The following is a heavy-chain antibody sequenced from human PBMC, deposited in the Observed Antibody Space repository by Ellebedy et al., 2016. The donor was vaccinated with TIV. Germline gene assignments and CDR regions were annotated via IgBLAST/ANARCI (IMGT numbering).Heavy chain of an antibody. J-gene: IGHJ5*02. CDR1: GSSISSGYY. Sequence: MPSETLSLTCSVSGSSISSGYYWGWIRQPPGRGLEWIGSMYHSGSTNYNPSLRSRVTISVDKSKSQFSLRLTSVTAADTAVYYCARDWTRGGGYFPSWFDPWGQGTLVTVSS. CDR3: ARDWTRGGGYFPSWFDP. CDR2: MYHSGST. D-gene: IGHD2/OR15-2a*01. V-gene: IGHV4-38-2*02.